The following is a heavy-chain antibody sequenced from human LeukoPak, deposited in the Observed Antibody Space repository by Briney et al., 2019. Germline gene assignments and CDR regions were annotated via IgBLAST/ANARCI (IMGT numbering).Heavy chain of an antibody. J-gene: IGHJ3*02. CDR3: AGVASNDAFDI. CDR2: IWYDGSNR. V-gene: IGHV3-33*01. D-gene: IGHD6-6*01. CDR1: GFTFSSYV. Sequence: GVSLTLSCAASGFTFSSYVMHWLRQAPGQGLEWVTVIWYDGSNRYYADSVKGRFTITRDNSKNTLYLQMNSVRAEDTAMYYCAGVASNDAFDIWGQGRMVTVSS.